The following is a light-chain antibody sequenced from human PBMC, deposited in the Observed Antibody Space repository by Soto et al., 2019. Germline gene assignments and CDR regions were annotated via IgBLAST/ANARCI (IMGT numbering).Light chain of an antibody. CDR2: DVT. Sequence: QSALTQPPSASGSPGQSVTISCAGTSSDVGGYNYVSWYQQYPGKAPKLMIHDVTKRPSGVPDRFSGSKSGNTASLTISGLQADDEADYYCCSYAGSYTWVFGGGTKLTVL. V-gene: IGLV2-11*01. CDR1: SSDVGGYNY. J-gene: IGLJ3*02. CDR3: CSYAGSYTWV.